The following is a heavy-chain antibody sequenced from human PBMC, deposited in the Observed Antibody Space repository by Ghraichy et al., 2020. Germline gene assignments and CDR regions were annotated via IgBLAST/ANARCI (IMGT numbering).Heavy chain of an antibody. J-gene: IGHJ6*02. CDR1: GYTFTGYY. CDR3: ATSGDYDSGITQGLGYYGMDV. CDR2: INPNSGGT. Sequence: ASVKVSCKASGYTFTGYYMHWVRQAPGQGLEWMGWINPNSGGTNYAQKFQGRVTMTRDTSISTAYMELSRLRSDDTAVYYCATSGDYDSGITQGLGYYGMDVWGQGTTVTVSS. V-gene: IGHV1-2*02. D-gene: IGHD1-26*01.